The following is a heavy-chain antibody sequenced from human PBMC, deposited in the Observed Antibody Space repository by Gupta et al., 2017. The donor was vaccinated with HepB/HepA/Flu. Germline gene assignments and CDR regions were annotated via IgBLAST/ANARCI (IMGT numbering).Heavy chain of an antibody. CDR2: ITGSGDDT. D-gene: IGHD3-22*01. CDR3: AKKLHYGGYYPIDY. J-gene: IGHJ4*02. Sequence: EVQLLQSGGGLVQPGGSLRLSCVTSGFTFRTYAMRWVRQTPGKRLEWVSSITGSGDDTYYADFVKGRFTISRDNSRNTLYLQMSNLRSEDTAVYYCAKKLHYGGYYPIDYWGQGTPVIVSS. CDR1: GFTFRTYA. V-gene: IGHV3-23*01.